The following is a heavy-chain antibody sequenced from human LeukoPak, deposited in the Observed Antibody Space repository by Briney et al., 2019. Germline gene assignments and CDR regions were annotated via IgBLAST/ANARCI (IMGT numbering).Heavy chain of an antibody. CDR1: GITLSNYV. CDR2: LSGSGGGT. J-gene: IGHJ4*02. Sequence: PGGSLRLSCAVSGITLSNYVMSWVRQAPGKGLEWVAGLSGSGGGTNYADSVKGRFTISRDNAKNTLYLQMNSLRAEDTAVYFCAKRGVVIRVILVGFHKEAYYFDSWGQGALVTVSS. CDR3: AKRGVVIRVILVGFHKEAYYFDS. V-gene: IGHV3-23*01. D-gene: IGHD3-10*01.